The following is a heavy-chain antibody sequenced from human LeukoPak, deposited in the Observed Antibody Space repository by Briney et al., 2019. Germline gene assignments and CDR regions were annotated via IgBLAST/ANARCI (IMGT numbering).Heavy chain of an antibody. V-gene: IGHV4-38-2*01. CDR2: LYHSGIT. J-gene: IGHJ6*04. CDR3: ARTDVVRGIITYFYGMDV. Sequence: PSETLSLTCAVSGYSITSGYYWGWIRQPPGKGLEWIGSLYHSGITYYNPSLKSRVTISVDTSKNQFSLKLTSVTAADTAVYYCARTDVVRGIITYFYGMDVWSKGTTVTVSS. CDR1: GYSITSGYY. D-gene: IGHD3-10*01.